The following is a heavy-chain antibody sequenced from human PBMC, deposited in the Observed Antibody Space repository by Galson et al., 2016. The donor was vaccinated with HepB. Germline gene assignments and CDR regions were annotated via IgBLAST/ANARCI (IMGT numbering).Heavy chain of an antibody. Sequence: SVKVSCKASTYPFTTYGISWVRQAPGQGLEWMGWISADSGNTNYAQKLQGRVTMTIDTSTTTAYMELRSLTSDDTAVYYCARGGPRMTTVTYYWGQGTLVTVSS. CDR2: ISADSGNT. CDR1: TYPFTTYG. D-gene: IGHD4-17*01. CDR3: ARGGPRMTTVTYY. J-gene: IGHJ4*02. V-gene: IGHV1-18*04.